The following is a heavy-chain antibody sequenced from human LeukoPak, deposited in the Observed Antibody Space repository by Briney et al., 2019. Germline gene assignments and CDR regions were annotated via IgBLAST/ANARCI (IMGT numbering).Heavy chain of an antibody. CDR1: GYTFTSYY. V-gene: IGHV1-46*01. D-gene: IGHD6-13*01. J-gene: IGHJ4*02. CDR3: ASRAAADLSVDY. CDR2: INPSGGST. Sequence: ASVKVSCTASGYTFTSYYMHWVRQAPGQGLEWMGIINPSGGSTSYAQKFQGRVTMTRDMSTSTVYMELSSLRSEDTAVYYCASRAAADLSVDYWGQGTLVTVSS.